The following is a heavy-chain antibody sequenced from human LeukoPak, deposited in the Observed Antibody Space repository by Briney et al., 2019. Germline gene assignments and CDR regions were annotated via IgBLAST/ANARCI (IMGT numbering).Heavy chain of an antibody. J-gene: IGHJ4*02. Sequence: GGSLRLSCAASGFTFSSYAMSWVRQAPGKGLEWVSAISGSGGSTYYADSVKGRFTISRDNSKNTLYLQLNSLRAEDTAVYYCAKVRGIDDYYYFDYWGQGTLVTVSS. D-gene: IGHD5-24*01. CDR3: AKVRGIDDYYYFDY. V-gene: IGHV3-23*01. CDR2: ISGSGGST. CDR1: GFTFSSYA.